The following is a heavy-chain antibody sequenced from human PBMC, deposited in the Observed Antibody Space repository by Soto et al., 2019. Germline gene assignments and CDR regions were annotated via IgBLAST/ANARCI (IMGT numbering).Heavy chain of an antibody. CDR3: ARRGKYCSSTSCSTGYYYGMDV. CDR2: IYPGDSDT. D-gene: IGHD2-2*01. V-gene: IGHV5-51*01. Sequence: PGESLKISCKGSGYSFTSYWIGWVRQMPGKGLEWMGIIYPGDSDTRYSPSFQGQVTISADKSISTAYLQWSSLKASDTAMYYCARRGKYCSSTSCSTGYYYGMDVWGQGTTVTV. CDR1: GYSFTSYW. J-gene: IGHJ6*02.